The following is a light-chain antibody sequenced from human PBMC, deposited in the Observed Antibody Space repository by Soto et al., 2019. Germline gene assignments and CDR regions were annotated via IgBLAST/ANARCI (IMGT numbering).Light chain of an antibody. CDR1: QSVTSSF. Sequence: EIVLTQSPGTLSLSPGERAILTCRASQSVTSSFLAWYQQRPGQAPRLLIYGASTRASGIPDRFSGSGSGTDFTLIISRLAPEDFAMYHCHQYGSSPLTFGPGTKVDIK. CDR3: HQYGSSPLT. J-gene: IGKJ3*01. CDR2: GAS. V-gene: IGKV3-20*01.